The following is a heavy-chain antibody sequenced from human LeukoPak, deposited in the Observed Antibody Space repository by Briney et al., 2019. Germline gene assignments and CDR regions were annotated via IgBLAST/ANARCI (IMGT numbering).Heavy chain of an antibody. CDR3: AKDYGSGSYYRPKAAYGTDV. D-gene: IGHD3-10*01. Sequence: GGSLRLSCAASGFTFSSYAMSWVRQAPGKGLEWVSAISGSGGSTYYADSVKGRFTISRDNSKNTLYLQMNSLRAEDTAVYYCAKDYGSGSYYRPKAAYGTDVWGQGTTVTVSS. V-gene: IGHV3-23*01. J-gene: IGHJ6*02. CDR2: ISGSGGST. CDR1: GFTFSSYA.